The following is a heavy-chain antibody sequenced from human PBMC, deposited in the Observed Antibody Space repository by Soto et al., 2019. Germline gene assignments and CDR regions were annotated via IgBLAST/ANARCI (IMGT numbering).Heavy chain of an antibody. Sequence: QVQLQESGPGLVKPSETLSLTCTVSGGSISSYYWSWIRQPPGKGLEWIGYIYYSGSTNYNPSLESRLTIPVDTSKNQFSLKLSSVTAADTAVYYCARVGYSSSWPFDYWGQGTLVTVSS. V-gene: IGHV4-59*01. D-gene: IGHD6-13*01. CDR1: GGSISSYY. CDR2: IYYSGST. J-gene: IGHJ4*02. CDR3: ARVGYSSSWPFDY.